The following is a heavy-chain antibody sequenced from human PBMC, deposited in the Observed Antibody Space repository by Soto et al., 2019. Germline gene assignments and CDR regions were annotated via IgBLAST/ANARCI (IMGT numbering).Heavy chain of an antibody. V-gene: IGHV4-31*03. Sequence: PSETLSLTCTVSGGSISSGGYYWRWIRQHPGKGLEWIGYIYYSGSTYYNPSLKSRVTISVDMSKNQFSLKLSSVTAAATAVYSCATGGGLVVIAPASDDFDILGQGTMVTVAS. CDR2: IYYSGST. J-gene: IGHJ3*02. CDR3: ATGGGLVVIAPASDDFDI. D-gene: IGHD3-22*01. CDR1: GGSISSGGYY.